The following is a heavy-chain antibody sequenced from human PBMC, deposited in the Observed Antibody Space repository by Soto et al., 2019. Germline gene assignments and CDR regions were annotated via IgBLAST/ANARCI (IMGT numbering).Heavy chain of an antibody. V-gene: IGHV1-69*01. CDR2: IIPIFGKA. CDR1: GGTFSTFP. Sequence: QVQLVQSGAEVKKPGSSMKVSCKTSGGTFSTFPINWVRQAPGQGLEWMGGIIPIFGKANYGRKFQGRVTITADESTNTAYMELTSMRSEDTAVYFCARGKKERRVTDVMDVWGQGTTVTVS. J-gene: IGHJ6*02. D-gene: IGHD1-26*01. CDR3: ARGKKERRVTDVMDV.